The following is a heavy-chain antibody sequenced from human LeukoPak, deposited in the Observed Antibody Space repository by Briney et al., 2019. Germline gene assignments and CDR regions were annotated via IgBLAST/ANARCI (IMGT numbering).Heavy chain of an antibody. Sequence: SETLSLTCTVSGGSISSYYWSWIRQPAGKGLEWIGRIYTSGSTNYNPSLKSRVTMSVDTSKNRFSLKLSSVTAADTAVYHCARDGGLVVQSYYYGMDVWGQGTTVTVSS. V-gene: IGHV4-4*07. CDR2: IYTSGST. CDR1: GGSISSYY. D-gene: IGHD2-2*01. CDR3: ARDGGLVVQSYYYGMDV. J-gene: IGHJ6*02.